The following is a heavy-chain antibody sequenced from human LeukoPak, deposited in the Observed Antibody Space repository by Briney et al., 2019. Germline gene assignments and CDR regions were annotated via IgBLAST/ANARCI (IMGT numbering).Heavy chain of an antibody. D-gene: IGHD6-13*01. V-gene: IGHV4-59*01. CDR2: IYYSGNT. CDR1: GGSISTYY. Sequence: PSETLSLTCTVSGGSISTYYWSWIRQPPGKGLEWIGYIYYSGNTNYNPSLKSRVTISVDTSKNQFSLKVSSVTAADTAVYYCARDGHSSSWYSNYYYGMDVWGQGTTVTVSS. CDR3: ARDGHSSSWYSNYYYGMDV. J-gene: IGHJ6*02.